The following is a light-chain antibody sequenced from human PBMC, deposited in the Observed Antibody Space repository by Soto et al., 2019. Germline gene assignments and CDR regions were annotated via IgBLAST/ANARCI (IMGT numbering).Light chain of an antibody. Sequence: DIQITQSPSTPCASVGDRVTNTCRASQSINTWLAWYQQKPGKPPKLLICDASTLESGVPSRFSGSGSGTEFTLTISSLRPDDFTTYYCQQYNTHWTFGQGTKVDIK. CDR1: QSINTW. CDR2: DAS. V-gene: IGKV1-5*01. J-gene: IGKJ1*01. CDR3: QQYNTHWT.